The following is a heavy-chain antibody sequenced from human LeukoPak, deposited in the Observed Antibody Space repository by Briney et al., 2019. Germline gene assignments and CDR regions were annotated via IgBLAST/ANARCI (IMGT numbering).Heavy chain of an antibody. V-gene: IGHV4-34*01. Sequence: SETLSLTCAVYGGSFSGYYWSWIRQPPGKGLEWIGEINHSGSTNYNPSLKSRVTISVDTSKNQFSLKLSSVTAADTAVYYCARVFTVTDPGYWGQGTLVTVSS. D-gene: IGHD4-11*01. CDR3: ARVFTVTDPGY. J-gene: IGHJ4*02. CDR2: INHSGST. CDR1: GGSFSGYY.